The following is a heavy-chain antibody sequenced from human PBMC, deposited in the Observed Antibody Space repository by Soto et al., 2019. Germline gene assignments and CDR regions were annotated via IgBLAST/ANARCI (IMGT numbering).Heavy chain of an antibody. CDR2: IWYDGSNK. D-gene: IGHD3-22*01. V-gene: IGHV3-33*01. CDR1: GFTFSSYG. CDR3: ARDIVGYYYDSSGFDY. Sequence: QVQLVESGGGVVQPGRSLRLSCAASGFTFSSYGMHWVRQAPGKGLEWVAVIWYDGSNKYYADSVKGRFTISRDSSKNTLYLQMNSLRAEDTAVYYCARDIVGYYYDSSGFDYWGQGTLVTVSS. J-gene: IGHJ4*02.